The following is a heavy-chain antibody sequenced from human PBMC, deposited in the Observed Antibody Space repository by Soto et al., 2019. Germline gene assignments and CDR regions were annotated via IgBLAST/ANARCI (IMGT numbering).Heavy chain of an antibody. CDR3: ARDGSPNRDDRSKYNY. D-gene: IGHD4-4*01. V-gene: IGHV1-3*01. Sequence: QVQLVQSGAEVKKPGASVKVSCKASGYTFTSYAMHWVRQAPGQRLEWMGWINAGNGNAEFSQKFQGRVTITRGTSANTAYMELSSLRSEDTAVYYCARDGSPNRDDRSKYNYWGQGSVVTVSS. J-gene: IGHJ4*02. CDR2: INAGNGNA. CDR1: GYTFTSYA.